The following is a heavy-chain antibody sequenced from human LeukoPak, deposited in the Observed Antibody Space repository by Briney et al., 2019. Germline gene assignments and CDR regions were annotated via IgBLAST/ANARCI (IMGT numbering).Heavy chain of an antibody. Sequence: PSETLSLTCTVSGGSISSYYWSWIRQPPGKGPEWIGYIYYSGSTNYNPSLKSRVTISVDTSKNQFSLKLSSVTAADTAVYYCAHSSSWYYDAFDIWGQGTMVTVSS. D-gene: IGHD6-13*01. CDR2: IYYSGST. CDR1: GGSISSYY. J-gene: IGHJ3*02. CDR3: AHSSSWYYDAFDI. V-gene: IGHV4-59*01.